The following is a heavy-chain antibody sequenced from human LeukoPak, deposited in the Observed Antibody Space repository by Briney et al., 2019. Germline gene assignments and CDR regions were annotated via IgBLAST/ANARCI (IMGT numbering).Heavy chain of an antibody. CDR1: GFTFSTYW. J-gene: IGHJ4*02. CDR2: MKQDGSEK. Sequence: GGSLRLSCAASGFTFSTYWMSWVRQAPGKGLEWVANMKQDGSEKYYVDSVEGRFTISGDNAKNSLYLQMNSLRAEDSAVYYCARDKIYGDSYFDYWGQGTLVTVSS. V-gene: IGHV3-7*01. D-gene: IGHD4-17*01. CDR3: ARDKIYGDSYFDY.